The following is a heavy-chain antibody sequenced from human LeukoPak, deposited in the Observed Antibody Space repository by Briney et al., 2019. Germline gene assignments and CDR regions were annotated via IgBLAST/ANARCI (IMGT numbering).Heavy chain of an antibody. J-gene: IGHJ4*02. D-gene: IGHD4-23*01. CDR3: ARGTSTGGGGNSILDY. V-gene: IGHV4-34*01. CDR1: GGSFSGYY. CDR2: INHSGST. Sequence: SETLSLTCAVYGGSFSGYYWSWIRQPPGKGLEWIGEINHSGSTNYNPSLKSRVTISVDTSKNQFSLKLSSVTAADTAVYYCARGTSTGGGGNSILDYWGQGTLVTVSS.